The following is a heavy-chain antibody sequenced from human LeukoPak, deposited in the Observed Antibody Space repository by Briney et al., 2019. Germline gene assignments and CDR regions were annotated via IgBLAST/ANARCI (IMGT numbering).Heavy chain of an antibody. J-gene: IGHJ4*02. CDR3: ARDDRLVQFGN. V-gene: IGHV3-23*01. CDR1: GFMFRSYG. Sequence: GGTLRLSYAASGFMFRSYGMNCARQAPGRGLEWVSGITGSGDITYYADSVKGQFTISRDNSKNTLYLQMNSLRAEDTARYYCARDDRLVQFGNWGQGTLVTVSS. CDR2: ITGSGDIT. D-gene: IGHD1-1*01.